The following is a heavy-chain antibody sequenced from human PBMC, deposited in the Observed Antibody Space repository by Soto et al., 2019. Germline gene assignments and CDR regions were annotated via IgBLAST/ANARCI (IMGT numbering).Heavy chain of an antibody. CDR2: IDHTGRT. D-gene: IGHD2-2*01. Sequence: KPSETLSLTCAVYGGSFSAYHWSWIRQFPGKGLEWIGEIDHTGRTNYNPSVKSRVTISVDTSKNQFSLKLSSVTAADTAVYYCARDLQLLSPYSMDVWGQGTTVTVSS. J-gene: IGHJ6*02. CDR3: ARDLQLLSPYSMDV. V-gene: IGHV4-34*01. CDR1: GGSFSAYH.